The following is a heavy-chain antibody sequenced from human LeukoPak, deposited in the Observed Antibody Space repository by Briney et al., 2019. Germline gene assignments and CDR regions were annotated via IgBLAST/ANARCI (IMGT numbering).Heavy chain of an antibody. D-gene: IGHD3-10*01. CDR3: AEDSITMVRGVRPNWFDP. J-gene: IGHJ5*02. V-gene: IGHV3-30*18. CDR1: GFTFSSYG. Sequence: GRSLRLSCAASGFTFSSYGMHWVRQAPGKGLEWVAVISYDGSNKYYADSVKGRFTISRDNSKNTLYLQMNSLRAEDTAVYYCAEDSITMVRGVRPNWFDPWGQGTLVTVSS. CDR2: ISYDGSNK.